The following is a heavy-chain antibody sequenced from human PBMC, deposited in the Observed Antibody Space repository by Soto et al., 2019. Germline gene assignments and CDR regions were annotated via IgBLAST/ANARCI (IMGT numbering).Heavy chain of an antibody. D-gene: IGHD2-2*01. J-gene: IGHJ6*02. Sequence: SETLSLTCAVSGGSISSYYWSWIRQPPGKGLEWIGYIYYSGSTNYNPSLKSRVTISVDTSKNQFSLKLSSVTAADTAVYYCARGPIVVVPAAILYGMDVWGQGTTVTVSS. CDR3: ARGPIVVVPAAILYGMDV. CDR1: GGSISSYY. CDR2: IYYSGST. V-gene: IGHV4-59*01.